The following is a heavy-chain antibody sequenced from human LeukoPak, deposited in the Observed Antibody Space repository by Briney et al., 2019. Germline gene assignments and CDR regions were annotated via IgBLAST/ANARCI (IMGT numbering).Heavy chain of an antibody. CDR1: GGSFSGYY. Sequence: SETLSLTCAVYGGSFSGYYWSWIRQPPGEGLEWSGEINHSGSTNYNPSLKSRVTISVDTSKNQFSLKLSSVTAADTAVYYCASTTPVTTVVTWGQGTLVTVSS. CDR2: INHSGST. CDR3: ASTTPVTTVVT. J-gene: IGHJ4*02. D-gene: IGHD4-23*01. V-gene: IGHV4-34*01.